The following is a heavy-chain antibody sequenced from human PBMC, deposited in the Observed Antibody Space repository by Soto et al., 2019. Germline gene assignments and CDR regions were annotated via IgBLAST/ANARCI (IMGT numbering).Heavy chain of an antibody. J-gene: IGHJ6*02. CDR2: IWYGGSNK. V-gene: IGHV3-33*01. Sequence: QVQLVESGGGVVQPGRSLRLSCAASGFAFSSYGMHWVRQAPGKGLEWVAVIWYGGSNKYYADSVKGRFTISRDNSKNTLYPQMNSLRAEDTAVYYCARDPGVATISTDYYYYYYGMDVWGQGTTVTVSS. CDR1: GFAFSSYG. CDR3: ARDPGVATISTDYYYYYYGMDV. D-gene: IGHD5-12*01.